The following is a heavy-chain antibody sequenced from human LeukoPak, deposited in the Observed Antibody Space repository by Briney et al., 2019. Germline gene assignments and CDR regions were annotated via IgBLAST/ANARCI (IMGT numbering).Heavy chain of an antibody. V-gene: IGHV3-33*01. Sequence: GGSLRLSCAASGFTFSSYGMHWVRQAPGKGLEWVAVIWYDGSNKYYAVSVKGRFTISRDNSKNTMYLQMNRLRAEDTAVYYCARDRDMTFDYWGQGTLVTVSS. CDR2: IWYDGSNK. J-gene: IGHJ4*02. D-gene: IGHD2-15*01. CDR3: ARDRDMTFDY. CDR1: GFTFSSYG.